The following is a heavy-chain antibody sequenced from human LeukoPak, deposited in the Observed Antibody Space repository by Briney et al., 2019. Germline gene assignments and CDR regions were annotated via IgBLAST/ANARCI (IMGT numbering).Heavy chain of an antibody. D-gene: IGHD3/OR15-3a*01. CDR2: IYTSGST. CDR3: VRSYWTGYHHLDF. J-gene: IGHJ4*02. V-gene: IGHV4-61*02. Sequence: SETLSLTCTVSGGSISSGSYYWSWIRQPAGKGLEWIGRIYTSGSTNYNPSLKSRLTISVDRSKNQFSLKLFSVTAADTAVYFCVRSYWTGYHHLDFWGQGTLVTVSS. CDR1: GGSISSGSYY.